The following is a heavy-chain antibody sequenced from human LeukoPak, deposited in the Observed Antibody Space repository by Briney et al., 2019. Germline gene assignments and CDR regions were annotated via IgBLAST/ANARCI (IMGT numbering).Heavy chain of an antibody. CDR3: ASSPNDYGAFDI. D-gene: IGHD4-17*01. J-gene: IGHJ3*02. Sequence: GESLKISCKGSGYSFTSYRIVWVRQMPGKGLEWIGIIYPDDSHTRYSPSFQGQVTISADKSISTAYPQWSSLKASDTAMYYCASSPNDYGAFDIWGQGTMVTVSS. V-gene: IGHV5-51*01. CDR2: IYPDDSHT. CDR1: GYSFTSYR.